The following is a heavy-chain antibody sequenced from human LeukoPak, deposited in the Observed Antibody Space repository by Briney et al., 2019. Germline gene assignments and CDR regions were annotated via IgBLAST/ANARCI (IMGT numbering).Heavy chain of an antibody. Sequence: ASVKVSCKTSGYSFILYGISWVRQAPGQGPEWMGWISTSTGDTKYTQKFQGRVTLTTDTSTGTAYMELSSLRSDDTAVYYCARDDNYGIFVNVDYWGQGTLVTVSS. V-gene: IGHV1-18*01. J-gene: IGHJ4*02. D-gene: IGHD4-11*01. CDR1: GYSFILYG. CDR2: ISTSTGDT. CDR3: ARDDNYGIFVNVDY.